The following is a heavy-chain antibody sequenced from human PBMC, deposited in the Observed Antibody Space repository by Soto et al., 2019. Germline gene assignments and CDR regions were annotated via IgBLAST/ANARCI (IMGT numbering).Heavy chain of an antibody. V-gene: IGHV1-69*02. CDR1: GGTFSSYT. J-gene: IGHJ5*02. D-gene: IGHD2-2*01. CDR2: IIPILGIA. Sequence: QVQLVQSGAEVKKPGSSVKVSCKASGGTFSSYTISWVRQAPGQGLEWMGRIIPILGIANYAQKFQGRVTITAEKSTSTAYMELSSLRSEDTAVYYCARGPSMPHRFDPWGQGTLVTVSS. CDR3: ARGPSMPHRFDP.